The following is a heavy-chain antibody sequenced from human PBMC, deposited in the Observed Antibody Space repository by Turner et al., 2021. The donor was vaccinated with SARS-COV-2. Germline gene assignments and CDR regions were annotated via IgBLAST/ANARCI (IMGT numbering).Heavy chain of an antibody. Sequence: QVQLVESGGGVVEPGRSLRLSCAACGFTFSSCGMHWVRQAPGKGLEWVAVISYDGSNKYYADSVKGRFTISRDNSKISLYLQMNSLRAEDTAVYYCAKGESQYFDYWGQGTLVTVSS. J-gene: IGHJ4*02. CDR1: GFTFSSCG. V-gene: IGHV3-30*18. CDR3: AKGESQYFDY. CDR2: ISYDGSNK.